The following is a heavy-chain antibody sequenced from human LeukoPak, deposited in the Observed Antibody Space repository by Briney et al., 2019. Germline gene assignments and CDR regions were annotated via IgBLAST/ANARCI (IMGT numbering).Heavy chain of an antibody. J-gene: IGHJ6*02. Sequence: ASVTLSFTASGYTFTSNGICWVRQAPGQGHEWMGWISAYNGNTNYAQKLQGRVTMTTDTSTSTAYMELRSLRSDDTAVYYCARGGSSGWLYYYYVMDVWGQGTTVTVSS. CDR1: GYTFTSNG. CDR2: ISAYNGNT. D-gene: IGHD6-19*01. CDR3: ARGGSSGWLYYYYVMDV. V-gene: IGHV1-18*01.